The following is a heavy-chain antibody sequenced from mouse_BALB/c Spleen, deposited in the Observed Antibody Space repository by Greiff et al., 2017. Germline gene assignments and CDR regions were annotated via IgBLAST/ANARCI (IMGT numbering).Heavy chain of an antibody. J-gene: IGHJ4*01. D-gene: IGHD2-3*01. Sequence: VQLQQSGAELMKPGASVRISCKASGYTFTSYYIHWVKQRPGQGLEWIGWIYPGNVNTKYNEKFKGKATLTADKSSSTAYMQLSSLTSEDSAVYFCARSSYDGYPYAMDYWGQGTSVTVSS. CDR3: ARSSYDGYPYAMDY. CDR1: GYTFTSYY. CDR2: IYPGNVNT. V-gene: IGHV1S56*01.